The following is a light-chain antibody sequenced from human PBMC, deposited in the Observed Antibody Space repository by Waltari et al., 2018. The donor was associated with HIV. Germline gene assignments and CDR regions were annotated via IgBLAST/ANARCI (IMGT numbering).Light chain of an antibody. CDR1: QTVSSNY. CDR3: QQYGSSPT. CDR2: GAS. V-gene: IGKV3-20*01. J-gene: IGKJ3*01. Sequence: EIVLTQSPGTLSLSPGERAPLSCRASQTVSSNYLAWYQQNPGQAPTLLINGASSRATGIPDRFSGSGSGTDFTLTINRLEPEDFAVYYCQQYGSSPTFGPGTKVDIK.